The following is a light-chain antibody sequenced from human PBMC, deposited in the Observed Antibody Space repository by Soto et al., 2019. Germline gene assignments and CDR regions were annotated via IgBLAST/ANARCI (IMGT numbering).Light chain of an antibody. J-gene: IGLJ1*01. Sequence: HPGSGCRSPGHPIIIACSGSSNDVGGYNLVSWYQHHPDKAPKVIIYEGTKRPSGLSTRFSGSKSGNTASLTISGLQDEDEADYYCCSYAGGRTYVFGSGTKV. V-gene: IGLV2-23*01. CDR1: SNDVGGYNL. CDR2: EGT. CDR3: CSYAGGRTYV.